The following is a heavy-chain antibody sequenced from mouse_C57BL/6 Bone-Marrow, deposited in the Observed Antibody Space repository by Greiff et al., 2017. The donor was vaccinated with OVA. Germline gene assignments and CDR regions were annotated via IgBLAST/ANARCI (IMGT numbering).Heavy chain of an antibody. V-gene: IGHV2-9-1*01. D-gene: IGHD3-2*02. CDR2: ICTCGGT. CDR3: ARNEDSSGYVLYYYAMDY. Sequence: VQLKESGPGLVAPSQSLSITCTVSGFSLTSYAISWVRQPPGKGLEWLGVICTCGGTTYNSALKSRLSISNDNSKSQVFLKMNSLQTDDTARYYCARNEDSSGYVLYYYAMDYWGQGTSVTVSS. J-gene: IGHJ4*01. CDR1: GFSLTSYA.